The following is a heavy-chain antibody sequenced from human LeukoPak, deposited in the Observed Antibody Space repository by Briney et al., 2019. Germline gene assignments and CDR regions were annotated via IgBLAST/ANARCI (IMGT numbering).Heavy chain of an antibody. J-gene: IGHJ4*02. CDR3: ARDPIGYCSSTSCSQGDY. Sequence: PSETLSLTCTVSGGSISGFYWSWIRQPPGKGLEWIGYIYYNGSPDYNRSLKSRVTISADRSKNQSSLKLSPVTAADTAVYYCARDPIGYCSSTSCSQGDYWGQGTLVTVSS. CDR2: IYYNGSP. D-gene: IGHD2-2*01. CDR1: GGSISGFY. V-gene: IGHV4-59*12.